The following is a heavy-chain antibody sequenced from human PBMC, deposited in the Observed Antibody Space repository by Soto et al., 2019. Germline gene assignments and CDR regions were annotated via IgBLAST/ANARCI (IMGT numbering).Heavy chain of an antibody. CDR3: TRRDWWFDP. D-gene: IGHD2-21*01. J-gene: IGHJ5*02. Sequence: EVQLVESGGGWFKPGGSLKLSLEALGFTLSGLPMPGVARAPGKGLGGVGRIRSKANSYATAYAASVKGRFTISRDDSKNTAYLQMNSLKTEDTAVYYCTRRDWWFDPWGQGTLVTVSS. CDR2: IRSKANSYAT. V-gene: IGHV3-73*01. CDR1: GFTLSGLP.